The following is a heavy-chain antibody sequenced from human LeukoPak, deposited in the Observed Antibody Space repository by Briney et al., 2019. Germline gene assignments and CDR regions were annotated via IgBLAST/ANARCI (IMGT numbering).Heavy chain of an antibody. CDR1: GGSISSGDYY. J-gene: IGHJ4*02. V-gene: IGHV4-30-4*01. CDR3: ARWGYCSGGSCNGGFDY. Sequence: PSETLSLTCTVSGGSISSGDYYWSWIRQPPGKGLEWIGYIYYSGSTYYNPSLKSRVTISVDTSKNQFSLKLSSVTAADTAVYYCARWGYCSGGSCNGGFDYWGQGTLVTASS. CDR2: IYYSGST. D-gene: IGHD2-15*01.